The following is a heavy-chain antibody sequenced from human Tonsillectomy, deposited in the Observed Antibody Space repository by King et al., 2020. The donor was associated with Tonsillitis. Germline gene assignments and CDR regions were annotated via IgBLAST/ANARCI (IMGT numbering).Heavy chain of an antibody. Sequence: QLQESGPGLVKPSETLSLTCTVSSGSISSASYYWGWIRLPPGMGLEWIGSVYYSGSTYYNPSLTSRVTISVDTSKNQFSLKLSSVTAADTAVYYCARIQWLANYYYYYMDVWGKGTTVTVSS. V-gene: IGHV4-39*01. CDR3: ARIQWLANYYYYYMDV. J-gene: IGHJ6*03. CDR1: SGSISSASYY. CDR2: VYYSGST. D-gene: IGHD6-19*01.